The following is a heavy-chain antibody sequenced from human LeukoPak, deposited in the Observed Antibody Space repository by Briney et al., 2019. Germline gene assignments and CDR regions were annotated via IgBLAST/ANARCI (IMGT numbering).Heavy chain of an antibody. CDR2: IYSGGST. J-gene: IGHJ4*02. CDR1: GFTVSSNY. D-gene: IGHD4-17*01. CDR3: ARDRYGDYGYFDY. V-gene: IGHV3-53*01. Sequence: HPGGSLRLSCAASGFTVSSNYMSWVRQAPGKGLEWVSVIYSGGSTYYADSVKGRFTISRDNSKSTLYLQMNSLRAEDTAVYYCARDRYGDYGYFDYWGQEPLVTVSS.